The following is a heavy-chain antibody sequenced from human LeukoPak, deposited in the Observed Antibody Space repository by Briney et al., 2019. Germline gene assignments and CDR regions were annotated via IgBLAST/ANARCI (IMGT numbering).Heavy chain of an antibody. CDR2: ISESGDST. Sequence: GGSLRLSCAASGFTFSSYVMAWVRQAPGKGLEWVSAISESGDSTYYLDSVKGRFTISRDNSKNTLYLQMNSLRAEDAAIYYWFKGTLDRRQFFDYWGQRTLITGSS. CDR1: GFTFSSYV. D-gene: IGHD1-1*01. V-gene: IGHV3-23*01. J-gene: IGHJ4*02. CDR3: FKGTLDRRQFFDY.